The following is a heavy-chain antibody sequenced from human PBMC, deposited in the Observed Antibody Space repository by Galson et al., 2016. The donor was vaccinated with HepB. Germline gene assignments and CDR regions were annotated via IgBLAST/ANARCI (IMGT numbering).Heavy chain of an antibody. D-gene: IGHD3-16*01. Sequence: QSGAAANKPGESLKISCQGSGYLFNDYWIGWVRPIPGKALEWMGRIPPRGSPPSYSPSFRGHVTFSIEKSLNTAFLQWTNLEASDSGKYFCARGIVGDGIDYGGQGTLVTVSP. CDR2: IPPRGSPP. V-gene: IGHV5-10-1*01. J-gene: IGHJ4*02. CDR3: ARGIVGDGIDY. CDR1: GYLFNDYW.